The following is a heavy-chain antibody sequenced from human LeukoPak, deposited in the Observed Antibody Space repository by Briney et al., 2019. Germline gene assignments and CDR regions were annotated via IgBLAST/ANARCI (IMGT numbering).Heavy chain of an antibody. J-gene: IGHJ6*02. D-gene: IGHD3-10*01. CDR3: ARQPWDGSGSYPYYYGMDV. CDR2: IYPGDSDT. V-gene: IGHV5-51*01. Sequence: GESLKISCKGSGFSFTSYWIGWVRQMPGKGLEWVGIIYPGDSDTRYSPSFQGQVTISADKSISTAYLQWSSLKASDTAMYYCARQPWDGSGSYPYYYGMDVWGQGTTVTVSS. CDR1: GFSFTSYW.